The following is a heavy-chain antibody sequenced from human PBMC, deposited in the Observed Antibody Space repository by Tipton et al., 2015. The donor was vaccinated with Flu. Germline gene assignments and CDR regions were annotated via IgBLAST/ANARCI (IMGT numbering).Heavy chain of an antibody. Sequence: TLSLTCAVYGGSFSGYYWSWIRQPPGKGLEWIGEINHSGSTNYNPSLKSRVTIPVDTSKNQFSLKLSSVTAADTAVYYCASLHTGYYYYYGMDVWGQGTTVTVSS. V-gene: IGHV4-34*01. J-gene: IGHJ6*02. D-gene: IGHD4-17*01. CDR2: INHSGST. CDR1: GGSFSGYY. CDR3: ASLHTGYYYYYGMDV.